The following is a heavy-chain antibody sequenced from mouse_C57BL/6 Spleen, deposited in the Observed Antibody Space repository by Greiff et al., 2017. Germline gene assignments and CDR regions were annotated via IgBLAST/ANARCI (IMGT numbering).Heavy chain of an antibody. CDR1: GYSFTGYY. V-gene: IGHV1-42*01. D-gene: IGHD2-4*01. CDR2: INPSTGGT. J-gene: IGHJ4*01. CDR3: ARYDYDGLYYAMDC. Sequence: VQLQQSGPELVKPGASVKISCKASGYSFTGYYMNWVKQSPEKSLEWIGEINPSTGGTTYNQKFKAKATLTVDKSSSTAYMQLKSLTSEDSAVYYCARYDYDGLYYAMDCWGQGTSVTVSS.